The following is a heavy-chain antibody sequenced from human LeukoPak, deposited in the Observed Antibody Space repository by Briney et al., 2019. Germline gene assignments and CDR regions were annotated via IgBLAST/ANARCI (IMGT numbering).Heavy chain of an antibody. V-gene: IGHV1-69*05. CDR2: IIPIFGTA. J-gene: IGHJ4*02. CDR3: ARDIVVVVAATRGFFDY. D-gene: IGHD2-15*01. CDR1: GGTFSSYA. Sequence: SVKVSCKASGGTFSSYAISWVRQAPGQGLEWMGGIIPIFGTANYAQKFQGRVTMTRDTSTSTVYMELSSLRSEDTAVYYCARDIVVVVAATRGFFDYWGQGTLVTVSS.